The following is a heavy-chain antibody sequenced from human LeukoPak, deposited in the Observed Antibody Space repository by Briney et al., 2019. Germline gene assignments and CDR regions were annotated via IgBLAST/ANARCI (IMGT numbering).Heavy chain of an antibody. J-gene: IGHJ3*02. Sequence: ASVKVSCKASGYTLTSYGISWVRQAPGQGLEWMGWISAYNGNTNYAQKLQGRVTMTTDTSTSTAYMELRSLRSDDTAVYYCARENYYDSSGYESSDAFDIWGQGTMVTVSS. CDR2: ISAYNGNT. CDR1: GYTLTSYG. CDR3: ARENYYDSSGYESSDAFDI. D-gene: IGHD3-22*01. V-gene: IGHV1-18*01.